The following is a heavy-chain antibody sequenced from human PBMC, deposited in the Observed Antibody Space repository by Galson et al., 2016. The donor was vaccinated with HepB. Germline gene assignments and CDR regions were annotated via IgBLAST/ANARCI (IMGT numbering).Heavy chain of an antibody. CDR2: INPNSGGT. CDR3: ARRGRGNDLRFDY. J-gene: IGHJ4*02. CDR1: GYTFTDYY. Sequence: SVKVSCKASGYTFTDYYLHWVRQAPGQGLEWMGWINPNSGGTNYARKFQGRVTMTRDTSIITAYMELSRLTSDDTAEYHCARRGRGNDLRFDYWGQGTLVTVSS. D-gene: IGHD1-1*01. V-gene: IGHV1-2*02.